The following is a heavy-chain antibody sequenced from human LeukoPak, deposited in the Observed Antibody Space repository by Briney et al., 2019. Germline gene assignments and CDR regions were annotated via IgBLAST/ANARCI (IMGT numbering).Heavy chain of an antibody. V-gene: IGHV3-30-3*01. D-gene: IGHD4-17*01. CDR2: ISYDGSNK. CDR3: GSTTVTTDYYFDY. CDR1: AFTFSSYT. Sequence: HPGRSLRLSCAASAFTFSSYTMHWVRQAPGKGLEWVAVISYDGSNKYYADSVKGRFTISRDNSKNTLYLQVNSLRAEDTAVYYCGSTTVTTDYYFDYWGQGTLVTVSS. J-gene: IGHJ4*02.